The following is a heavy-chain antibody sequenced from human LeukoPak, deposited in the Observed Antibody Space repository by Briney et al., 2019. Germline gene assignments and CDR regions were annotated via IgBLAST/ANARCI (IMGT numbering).Heavy chain of an antibody. V-gene: IGHV1-69*13. CDR1: GGTFSSYA. CDR3: AHGEGDSSSWSYYFDY. Sequence: ASVKVSCKASGGTFSSYAISWVRQAPGQGLEWMGGIIPIFGTANYAQKFQGRVTITADESTSTAYMELSSLRSEDTAVYYCAHGEGDSSSWSYYFDYRGQGTLVTVSS. J-gene: IGHJ4*02. D-gene: IGHD6-13*01. CDR2: IIPIFGTA.